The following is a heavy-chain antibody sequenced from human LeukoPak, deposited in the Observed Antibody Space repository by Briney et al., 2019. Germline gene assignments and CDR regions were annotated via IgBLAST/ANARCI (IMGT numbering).Heavy chain of an antibody. CDR2: ISSGSSII. D-gene: IGHD2-21*02. V-gene: IGHV3-48*01. Sequence: GGSLRLSCAASGFTFSGYSMNWVRQAPGKGLEWVSYISSGSSIIYYADSVRGRFTISRDNAKSSLYLQMNSLRAEDTAVYYCARGRADYYFDYWSQGTLVTVSS. CDR1: GFTFSGYS. J-gene: IGHJ4*02. CDR3: ARGRADYYFDY.